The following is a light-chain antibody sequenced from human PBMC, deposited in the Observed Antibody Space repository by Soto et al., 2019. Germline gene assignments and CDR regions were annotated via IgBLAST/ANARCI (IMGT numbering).Light chain of an antibody. CDR2: GAS. V-gene: IGKV3-15*01. CDR1: QNIISN. Sequence: EIVMTQSPATLSVSPGERATLSCRANQNIISNLAWYQQKPGQAPRLLIYGASTRASGVPAKFSGSGSGTDFTLTISSLEPEDFAVYYCQQRSNWPPRTFGQGTKVDIK. CDR3: QQRSNWPPRT. J-gene: IGKJ1*01.